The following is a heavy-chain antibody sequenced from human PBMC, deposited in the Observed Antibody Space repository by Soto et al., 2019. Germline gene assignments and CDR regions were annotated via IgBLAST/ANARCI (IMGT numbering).Heavy chain of an antibody. V-gene: IGHV6-1*01. CDR3: ARGVAGTGFDL. CDR2: TYYRSNWRH. CDR1: GDSVSSNTAA. J-gene: IGHJ4*02. Sequence: PSQTRSLPGAISGDSVSSNTAAWNLIRSSPSRGLEWLGRTYYRSNWRHDYAVSVKSRITVNPDTSKNHFSLQLNSVTPDDTAVYYCARGVAGTGFDLWGQGTLVTVSS. D-gene: IGHD6-19*01.